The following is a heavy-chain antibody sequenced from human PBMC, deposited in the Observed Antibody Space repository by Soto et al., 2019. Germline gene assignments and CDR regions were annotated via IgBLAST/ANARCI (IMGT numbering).Heavy chain of an antibody. D-gene: IGHD2-8*02. CDR1: GGSITSGHW. J-gene: IGHJ4*03. Sequence: QVQLQESGPGLVESSGTMSLTCAVYGGSITSGHWWTGVRQSPGKGLEWIGEISLNGDINYSPSLQSRVTVSMDMSRTHLSLRLTSVTAADTAVYYCATRETRTGGPVWGHGTVVTVSS. CDR3: ATRETRTGGPV. CDR2: ISLNGDI. V-gene: IGHV4-4*02.